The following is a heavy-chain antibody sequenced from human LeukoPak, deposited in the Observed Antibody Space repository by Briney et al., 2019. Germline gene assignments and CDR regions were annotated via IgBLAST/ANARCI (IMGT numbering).Heavy chain of an antibody. Sequence: PGGSLRLSCAASRFTFSSYGMTWVRQAPGEGLEWVSTISDTVGGTFYADSVKGRFNISRDNSQNTLFLQMNRLRADDTAIYYCAKEMLRGYYYYGMDVWGQGTTVTVSS. V-gene: IGHV3-23*01. J-gene: IGHJ6*02. CDR2: ISDTVGGT. D-gene: IGHD3-10*01. CDR1: RFTFSSYG. CDR3: AKEMLRGYYYYGMDV.